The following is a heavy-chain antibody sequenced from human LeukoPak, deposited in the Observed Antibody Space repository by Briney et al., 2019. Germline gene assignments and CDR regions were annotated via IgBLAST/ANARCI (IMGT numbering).Heavy chain of an antibody. CDR3: ARPVAGQVDWFDP. D-gene: IGHD6-19*01. Sequence: ASGKVSCKASGYTFTSYGISWVRQAPGQGLEWMGWISAYNGNTNYAQKLQGRVTMTTDTSTSTAYMELRSLRSDDSAVYYCARPVAGQVDWFDPWGQGTLVTVSS. J-gene: IGHJ5*02. CDR2: ISAYNGNT. CDR1: GYTFTSYG. V-gene: IGHV1-18*01.